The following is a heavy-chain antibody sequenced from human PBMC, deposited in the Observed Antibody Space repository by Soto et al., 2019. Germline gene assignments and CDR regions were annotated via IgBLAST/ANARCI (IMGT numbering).Heavy chain of an antibody. CDR1: GGSFSRYY. D-gene: IGHD3-10*01. J-gene: IGHJ4*02. CDR2: INHSGST. V-gene: IGHV4-34*01. CDR3: ARGQGVRGSWSYYFDY. Sequence: QVQLQQWGAGLLKPSETLSLTCAVYGGSFSRYYWSWIRQPPGKGLEWIGEINHSGSTNYNPSLKSRVTISVDTSKNQFSLKLRSVTAADTAVYYCARGQGVRGSWSYYFDYWGQGTLVTVSS.